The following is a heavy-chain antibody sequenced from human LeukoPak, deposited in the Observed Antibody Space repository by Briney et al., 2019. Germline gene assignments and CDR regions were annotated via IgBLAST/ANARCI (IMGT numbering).Heavy chain of an antibody. CDR3: AREGFNYYDSSGYAWVAFDI. D-gene: IGHD3-22*01. Sequence: PSETLSLTCTVSGGSISSSSYYWGWIRQPPGKGLEWIGSIYYSGSTYYNPSLKSRVTISVDTSKNQFSLKLSSVTAADTAVYYCAREGFNYYDSSGYAWVAFDIWGQGTMVTVSS. CDR1: GGSISSSSYY. CDR2: IYYSGST. J-gene: IGHJ3*02. V-gene: IGHV4-39*07.